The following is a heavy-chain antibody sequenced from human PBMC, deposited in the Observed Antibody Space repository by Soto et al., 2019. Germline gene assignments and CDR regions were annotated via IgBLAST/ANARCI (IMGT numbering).Heavy chain of an antibody. CDR2: INNNGRSI. V-gene: IGHV3-74*01. CDR3: ARDPYGLDV. CDR1: GFTFSNYW. J-gene: IGHJ6*02. Sequence: GGSLRLSCAASGFTFSNYWMHWVRQGPGKGLEWVSRINNNGRSISYAESVKGRFTISRDNAKNTLYMEMRNLRAEDTAVYYCARDPYGLDVWGHGTSVTVSS.